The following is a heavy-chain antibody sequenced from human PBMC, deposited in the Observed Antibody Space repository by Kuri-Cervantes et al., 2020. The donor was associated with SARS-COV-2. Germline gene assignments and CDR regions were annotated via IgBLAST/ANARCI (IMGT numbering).Heavy chain of an antibody. V-gene: IGHV3-21*01. Sequence: GGSLRLSCAASGFTFSSYSMNWVRQAPGKGLEWVSSISTSSSYTYYADSVKGRFTISRDNAKNSLYLQMSSLRAEDTAVYYCARDLRLGKSLDYWGQGTLVTVSS. D-gene: IGHD7-27*01. J-gene: IGHJ4*02. CDR2: ISTSSSYT. CDR3: ARDLRLGKSLDY. CDR1: GFTFSSYS.